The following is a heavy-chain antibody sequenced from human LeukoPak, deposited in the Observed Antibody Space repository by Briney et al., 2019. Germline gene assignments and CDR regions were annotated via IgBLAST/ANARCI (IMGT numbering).Heavy chain of an antibody. V-gene: IGHV4-4*07. CDR3: ARDLVSSSWLSANYYYYYGMDV. CDR2: IYTSGST. D-gene: IGHD6-13*01. J-gene: IGHJ6*02. CDR1: GGSISSYY. Sequence: SETLSLTCTVSGGSISSYYWSWIRQPAGKGLEWIGRIYTSGSTNYNPSLKSRVTMSVDTSKNQFSLKLSSVTAADTAVYYCARDLVSSSWLSANYYYYYGMDVWGQGTTVTVSS.